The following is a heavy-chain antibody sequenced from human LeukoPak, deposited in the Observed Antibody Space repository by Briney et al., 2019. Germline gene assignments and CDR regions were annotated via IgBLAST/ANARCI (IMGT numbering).Heavy chain of an antibody. J-gene: IGHJ4*02. V-gene: IGHV3-23*01. CDR1: GFTLSTYV. CDR2: ISGSGDNT. Sequence: GGSLRLFCAASGFTLSTYVMSWLRQAPGKGLEGLSGISGSGDNTYYADSVKGRFTVSRDNSKNTLYLQMNSLRAEDTAIYYCAKGSGYDTDFDYWGQGTLVTVSS. CDR3: AKGSGYDTDFDY. D-gene: IGHD3-9*01.